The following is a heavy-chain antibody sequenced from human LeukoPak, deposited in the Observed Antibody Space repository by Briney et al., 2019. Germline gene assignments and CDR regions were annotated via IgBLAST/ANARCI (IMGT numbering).Heavy chain of an antibody. J-gene: IGHJ4*02. V-gene: IGHV4-34*01. Sequence: PSETLSLTCAVSGESLSGYYWSWIRQPPGKGLEWIGEIHHGGGTNYNPSLKSRLTISVDTSKNQFSLKLSSVTAADTAVYFCARGFRGDNFDYWGQGTLVTVSS. D-gene: IGHD7-27*01. CDR2: IHHGGGT. CDR1: GESLSGYY. CDR3: ARGFRGDNFDY.